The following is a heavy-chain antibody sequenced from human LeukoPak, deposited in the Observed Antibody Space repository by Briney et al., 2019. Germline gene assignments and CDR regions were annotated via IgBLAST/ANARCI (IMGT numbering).Heavy chain of an antibody. D-gene: IGHD2-15*01. Sequence: GASVKVSCKASGYTFTGYYMHWVRQAPGQGLEWMGWINPNSGGTNYAQKFQGGVTMTRDTSISTAYMELSRLRSDDTAVYYCARDSIMDCSGGSCPIDYWGQGTLVTVSS. V-gene: IGHV1-2*02. CDR2: INPNSGGT. CDR3: ARDSIMDCSGGSCPIDY. J-gene: IGHJ4*02. CDR1: GYTFTGYY.